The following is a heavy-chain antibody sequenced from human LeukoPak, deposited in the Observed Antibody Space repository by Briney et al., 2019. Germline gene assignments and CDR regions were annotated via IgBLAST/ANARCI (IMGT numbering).Heavy chain of an antibody. V-gene: IGHV4-39*01. CDR3: ARLSYYYDSSGYYRTTFDY. CDR1: GGSFSSYY. J-gene: IGHJ4*02. Sequence: SETLSLTCAVYGGSFSSYYWGWIRQPPGKGLEWIGSIYYSGSTYYNPSLKSRVTISVDTSKNQFSLKLSSVTAADTAVYYCARLSYYYDSSGYYRTTFDYWGQGTLVTVSS. D-gene: IGHD3-22*01. CDR2: IYYSGST.